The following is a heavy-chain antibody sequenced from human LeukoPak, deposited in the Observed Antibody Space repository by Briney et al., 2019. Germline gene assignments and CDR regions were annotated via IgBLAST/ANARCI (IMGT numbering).Heavy chain of an antibody. Sequence: GRSLRLSCAASGFTFSSYGMHWVRQAPGKGLEWVAVISFDGSNKYYADSVKGRFTISRDNSKNTLYLQMNSLRAEDTAVYYCAEPVAGYFVYWGQGTLVTVSS. CDR1: GFTFSSYG. J-gene: IGHJ4*02. CDR3: AEPVAGYFVY. CDR2: ISFDGSNK. D-gene: IGHD6-19*01. V-gene: IGHV3-30*18.